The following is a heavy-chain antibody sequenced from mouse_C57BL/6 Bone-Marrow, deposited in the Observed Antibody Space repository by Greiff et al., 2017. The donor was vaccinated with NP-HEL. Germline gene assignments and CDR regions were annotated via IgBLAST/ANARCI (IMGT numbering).Heavy chain of an antibody. CDR3: ARSIYYDYVWFAY. V-gene: IGHV8-12*01. J-gene: IGHJ3*01. CDR2: IYWDDDK. D-gene: IGHD2-4*01. CDR1: GFSLSTSGMG. Sequence: VKLMESGPGILQSSQTLSLPCSFSGFSLSTSGMGVSWIRQPSGKGLEWLAHIYWDDDKRYNPSLKSRLTISKDTSRNQVFLKITSVDTAETATYYCARSIYYDYVWFAYWGQGTLVTVSA.